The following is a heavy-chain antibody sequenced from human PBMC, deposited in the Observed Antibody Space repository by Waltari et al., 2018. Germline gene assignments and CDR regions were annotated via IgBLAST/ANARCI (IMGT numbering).Heavy chain of an antibody. CDR3: ASSGNHFGEYFDS. D-gene: IGHD1-26*01. CDR2: IYSSGTT. V-gene: IGHV4-4*07. J-gene: IGHJ4*02. Sequence: QAQLQESGPGMVKSSETLSLTCTVSGVSIATYYWSWVRQPAGKGLEWIGRIYSSGTTHYNPSLKSRLSMSIDTSKNQFSLKVTSVTAADTAVYYCASSGNHFGEYFDSWGQGAQVTV. CDR1: GVSIATYY.